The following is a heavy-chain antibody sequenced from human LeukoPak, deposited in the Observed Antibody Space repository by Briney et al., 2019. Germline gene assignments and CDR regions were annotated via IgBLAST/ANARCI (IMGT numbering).Heavy chain of an antibody. D-gene: IGHD3-22*01. V-gene: IGHV3-74*01. J-gene: IGHJ4*02. CDR3: ARGATYYYDSSGPFDY. Sequence: QPGGSLRLSCAASGFTFSSYWMHWVRQAPGKGLVWVPRINTDGSSTSYADSVKGRFTISRDNAKNSLYLQMNSLRAEDTAVYYCARGATYYYDSSGPFDYWGQGTLVTVSS. CDR1: GFTFSSYW. CDR2: INTDGSST.